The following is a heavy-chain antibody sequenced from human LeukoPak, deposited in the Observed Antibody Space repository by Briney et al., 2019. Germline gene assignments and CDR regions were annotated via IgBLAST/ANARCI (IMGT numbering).Heavy chain of an antibody. CDR1: GFTFSSYE. J-gene: IGHJ5*02. V-gene: IGHV3-48*03. Sequence: GGSLRLSCAASGFTFSSYEMNWVRQAPGKGLEWVSYISSSGSTIYYADSVKGRFTISRDNAKNSLYLQMNSLRAEDTAVYYCARDGEAELLWFGELLTSPQGGYDPWGQGTLVTVSS. D-gene: IGHD3-10*01. CDR2: ISSSGSTI. CDR3: ARDGEAELLWFGELLTSPQGGYDP.